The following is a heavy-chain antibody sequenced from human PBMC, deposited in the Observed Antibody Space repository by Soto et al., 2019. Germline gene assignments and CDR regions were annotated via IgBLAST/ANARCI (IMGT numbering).Heavy chain of an antibody. V-gene: IGHV5-51*01. CDR2: IYPGDSDT. CDR1: GYTFTNYW. Sequence: GESLKISCKGSGYTFTNYWMAWVRQMPGKGLEWMGIIYPGDSDTRYSPSFQGQVTISADNSIGTAYLQWSSLKASDIAMYYCARLKSAAAGRDVRAKGTRVTVSS. J-gene: IGHJ6*04. CDR3: ARLKSAAAGRDV. D-gene: IGHD6-13*01.